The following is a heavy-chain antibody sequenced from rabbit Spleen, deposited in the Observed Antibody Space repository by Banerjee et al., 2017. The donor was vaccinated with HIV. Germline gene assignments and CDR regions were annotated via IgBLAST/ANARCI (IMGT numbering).Heavy chain of an antibody. Sequence: QSLEESGGDLVKPGASLTLTCTASGFSFSSRYWICWVRQAPGKGLEWIACIDGGSSGITDYANWAKGRFTISKTSSTTVTLQMTSLTAADAATYFCARDPNSEGSWYSFDLWGPGTLVTVS. V-gene: IGHV1S40*01. J-gene: IGHJ4*01. CDR2: IDGGSSGIT. CDR1: GFSFSSRYW. CDR3: ARDPNSEGSWYSFDL. D-gene: IGHD5-1*01.